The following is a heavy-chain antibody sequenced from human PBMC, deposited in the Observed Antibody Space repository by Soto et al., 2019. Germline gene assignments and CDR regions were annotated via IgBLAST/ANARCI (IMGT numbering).Heavy chain of an antibody. D-gene: IGHD2-15*01. CDR2: LYYSGNT. CDR1: GGSISRSSYS. J-gene: IGHJ5*02. CDR3: ATRQGGSYNWFDP. Sequence: SETLSLTCTVSGGSISRSSYSWAWIRQPPGKGLEWIGTLYYSGNTYYNPSLKSRVTISVDTSKNQFSLKLSSVTVADTAVYYCATRQGGSYNWFDPWGQGTLVTVSS. V-gene: IGHV4-39*01.